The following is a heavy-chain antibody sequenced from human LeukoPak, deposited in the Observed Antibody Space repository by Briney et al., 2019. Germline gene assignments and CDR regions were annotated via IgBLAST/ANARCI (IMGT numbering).Heavy chain of an antibody. CDR3: ARGGRGYYDSSGYPPLEY. Sequence: SETLSLTCAVYGESSSGYYWSWIRQPPGKGLEWIGEINHSGSTNYNPSLKSRVTISVDTSKNQFSLKLSSVTAADTAVYYCARGGRGYYDSSGYPPLEYWGQGTLVTVSS. CDR2: INHSGST. D-gene: IGHD3-22*01. V-gene: IGHV4-34*01. J-gene: IGHJ4*02. CDR1: GESSSGYY.